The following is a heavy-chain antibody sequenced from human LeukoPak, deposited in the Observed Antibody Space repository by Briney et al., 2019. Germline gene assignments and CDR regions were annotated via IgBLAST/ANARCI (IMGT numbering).Heavy chain of an antibody. CDR2: IKKDGSEK. CDR3: ARDLSGIAGYTYGRGIDY. CDR1: GFTSSSHW. J-gene: IGHJ4*02. V-gene: IGHV3-7*01. Sequence: AGGSLRLSCAASGFTSSSHWMSWVRQAPGKGLEWVANIKKDGSEKYYVDAVKGRFTISRDNAKTSLYLQMNSLRAEDTAVYYCARDLSGIAGYTYGRGIDYWGQGTLVTVSS. D-gene: IGHD5-18*01.